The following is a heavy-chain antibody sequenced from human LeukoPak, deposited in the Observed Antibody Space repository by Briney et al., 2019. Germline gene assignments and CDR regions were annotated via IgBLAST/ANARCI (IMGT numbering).Heavy chain of an antibody. CDR2: IYSGGST. V-gene: IGHV3-53*01. CDR1: GFTVSSNY. D-gene: IGHD2-8*01. J-gene: IGHJ4*02. CDR3: LVVLMVYRVPLEY. Sequence: GGSLRLSCAASGFTVSSNYMSWVRQSPWKGLEWVSVIYSGGSTYYADSVKGRCTISRDNSKNTLYLQMNSLRAEYTAVYDCLVVLMVYRVPLEYWGQGTLVTVSS.